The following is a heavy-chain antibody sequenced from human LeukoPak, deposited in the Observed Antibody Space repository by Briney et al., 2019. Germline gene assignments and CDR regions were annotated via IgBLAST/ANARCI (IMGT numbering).Heavy chain of an antibody. CDR1: GFTFSSYG. CDR3: ATFRADHIVATITQAFDI. D-gene: IGHD5-12*01. J-gene: IGHJ3*02. V-gene: IGHV3-30*02. Sequence: GGSLRLSCAASGFTFSSYGMHWVRQAPGKGLEWVAFIRYDGSNKYYADSVKGRFTISRDNSKNTLYLQMNSLRAEDTAVYYCATFRADHIVATITQAFDIWGQGTMVTVSS. CDR2: IRYDGSNK.